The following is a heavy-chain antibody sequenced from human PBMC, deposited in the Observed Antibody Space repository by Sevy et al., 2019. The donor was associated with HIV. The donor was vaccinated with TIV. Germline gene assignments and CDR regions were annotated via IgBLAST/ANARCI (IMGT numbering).Heavy chain of an antibody. CDR3: ASCSSSSSWPNWFDP. CDR2: ISYDGSNK. CDR1: GFTFSSYA. V-gene: IGHV3-30-3*01. D-gene: IGHD6-13*01. J-gene: IGHJ5*02. Sequence: GGSLRLSCAASGFTFSSYAMHWVLQAPGKGLEWVAVISYDGSNKYYADSVKGRFTISRDNSKNTLYLQMNSLRAEDTAVYYCASCSSSSSWPNWFDPWGQGTLVTVSS.